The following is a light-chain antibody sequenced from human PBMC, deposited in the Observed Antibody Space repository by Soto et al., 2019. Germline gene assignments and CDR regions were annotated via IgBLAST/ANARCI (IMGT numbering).Light chain of an antibody. CDR3: QQYDTYWT. CDR2: GAS. V-gene: IGKV1-5*03. J-gene: IGKJ1*01. Sequence: DIQMTQSPSTMSASLGDRVNITCRASRGINNWLAWYQQKPGKAPKLLIYGASNLQSGVPSRFSGSGSGTEFTLTIRSLQPGDFATDYCQQYDTYWTFGQGTKVDI. CDR1: RGINNW.